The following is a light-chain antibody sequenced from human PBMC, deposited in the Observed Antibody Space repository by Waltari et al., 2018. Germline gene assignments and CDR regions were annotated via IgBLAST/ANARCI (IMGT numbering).Light chain of an antibody. J-gene: IGKJ1*01. CDR2: SAS. CDR1: QGISNN. V-gene: IGKV1-17*03. CDR3: LQHSSHTWT. Sequence: DIQMTQSPSAMSASVGDRVTITCRASQGISNNLAWFQQKPGKVPKRLIYSASNLHSGVPSRFSGSGSGTEVSLTISSLQPEDFATDYCLQHSSHTWTCGQGTKVEIK.